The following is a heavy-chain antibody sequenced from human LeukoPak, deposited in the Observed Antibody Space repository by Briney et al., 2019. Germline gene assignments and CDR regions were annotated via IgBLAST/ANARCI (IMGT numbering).Heavy chain of an antibody. Sequence: ASVKVSCKGSGYTVTSCGFSWVRQAPGQGLEWMGWISAYHGNTNYAQKLQGRVTMTTDTSTSTAYMELRSLRSDDTAVYYCPRGALSRSVWFGESLYYYSYYGMDVWGQGTTVTVSS. V-gene: IGHV1-18*01. CDR1: GYTVTSCG. CDR2: ISAYHGNT. CDR3: PRGALSRSVWFGESLYYYSYYGMDV. D-gene: IGHD3-10*01. J-gene: IGHJ6*02.